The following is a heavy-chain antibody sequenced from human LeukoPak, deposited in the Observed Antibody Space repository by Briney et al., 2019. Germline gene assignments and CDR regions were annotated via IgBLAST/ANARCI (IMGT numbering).Heavy chain of an antibody. CDR1: GYSFTSYW. Sequence: GESLKISCKGSGYSFTSYWISWVRQMPGKGLEWMGRVDPSDSYTNYSPSFQGHVTISADKSISTAYLQWSSLKASDTAMYCCARQHDYGDYVDYWGQGTLVTVSS. CDR3: ARQHDYGDYVDY. CDR2: VDPSDSYT. V-gene: IGHV5-10-1*01. D-gene: IGHD4-17*01. J-gene: IGHJ4*02.